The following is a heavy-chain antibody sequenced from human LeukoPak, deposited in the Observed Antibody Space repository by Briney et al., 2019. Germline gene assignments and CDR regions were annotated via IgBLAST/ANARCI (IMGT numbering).Heavy chain of an antibody. J-gene: IGHJ5*02. V-gene: IGHV1-18*01. CDR3: ARVKRGIKFSPHALVAVADAKWGPNWFDP. D-gene: IGHD6-19*01. CDR2: ISAYNGNT. CDR1: GYTFTSYG. Sequence: ASVKVSCKASGYTFTSYGISWVRQAPGQGLEWMGWISAYNGNTNYAQKLQGRVTMTTDTSTSTAYMELRSLRSDDTAVYYCARVKRGIKFSPHALVAVADAKWGPNWFDPWGQGTLVTVSP.